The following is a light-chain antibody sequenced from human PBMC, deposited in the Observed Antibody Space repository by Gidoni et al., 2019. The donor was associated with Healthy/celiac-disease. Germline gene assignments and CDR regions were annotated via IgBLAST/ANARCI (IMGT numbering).Light chain of an antibody. CDR2: DAS. Sequence: DIQMTQSPSTLSASVGDRVTITCRASQSISSWLAWYQQKPGTAPKLLIYDASSLESGVPSRISGSGSGTEFTLPISSLQPDDFATYYCQQYNSALRTFGQGTKVEIK. CDR3: QQYNSALRT. CDR1: QSISSW. V-gene: IGKV1-5*01. J-gene: IGKJ1*01.